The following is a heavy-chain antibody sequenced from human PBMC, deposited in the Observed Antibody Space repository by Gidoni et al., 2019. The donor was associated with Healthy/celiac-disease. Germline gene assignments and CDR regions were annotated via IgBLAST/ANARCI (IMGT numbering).Heavy chain of an antibody. CDR1: GVTVSDYY. Sequence: QVKLVESGGGLVKPGGSLRLSCAASGVTVSDYYMRWIRQAPGKGLGWVSYISSSSRYTHYADSVKGRFTISRDNAKNSLYLQMNSLRAEDTAVYYCARDSADYYYDSSGYYEGSTFDIWGQGTMVTVSS. V-gene: IGHV3-11*06. CDR2: ISSSSRYT. J-gene: IGHJ3*02. D-gene: IGHD3-22*01. CDR3: ARDSADYYYDSSGYYEGSTFDI.